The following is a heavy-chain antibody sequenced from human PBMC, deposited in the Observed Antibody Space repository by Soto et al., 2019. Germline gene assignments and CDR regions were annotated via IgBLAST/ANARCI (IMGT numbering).Heavy chain of an antibody. D-gene: IGHD3-22*01. CDR1: GGSVSSGSYY. J-gene: IGHJ5*02. CDR3: ARGVYYYDSSGNPSNWFDP. Sequence: QVQLQESGPGLVKPSETLSLTCTVSGGSVSSGSYYWSWIRQPPGKGLEWIGYIYYSGSTNYNPSLKSRVTISVDTSKNQFFLKLSSVTAADTPVYYCARGVYYYDSSGNPSNWFDPWGQGTLVTVSS. V-gene: IGHV4-61*01. CDR2: IYYSGST.